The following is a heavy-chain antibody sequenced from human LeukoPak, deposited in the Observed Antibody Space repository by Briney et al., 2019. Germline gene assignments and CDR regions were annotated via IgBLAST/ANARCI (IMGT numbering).Heavy chain of an antibody. Sequence: PSETLSLTCTVSGGSINTYYWSWIRQPPGKGLEWIGYIYYSGSTNYNPSLKSRVTTSVDTSKNQFSLKLSSVTAADTAVYCCARKSFHSSSYDFWGQGTLVTVSS. D-gene: IGHD6-13*01. V-gene: IGHV4-59*01. CDR1: GGSINTYY. J-gene: IGHJ4*02. CDR2: IYYSGST. CDR3: ARKSFHSSSYDF.